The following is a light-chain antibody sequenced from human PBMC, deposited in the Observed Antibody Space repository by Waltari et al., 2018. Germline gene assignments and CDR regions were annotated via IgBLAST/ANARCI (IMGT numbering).Light chain of an antibody. Sequence: DIQMTQSPSTLSASVGDRVTLVCRASQSISSWLAWYQQKAGKAPKLLIYKASSVESGVPTRFSGSGSGTEFTLTISSLQPDDFATYYCQQYSSDSTFGQGTKVEIK. CDR1: QSISSW. J-gene: IGKJ1*01. CDR3: QQYSSDST. V-gene: IGKV1-5*03. CDR2: KAS.